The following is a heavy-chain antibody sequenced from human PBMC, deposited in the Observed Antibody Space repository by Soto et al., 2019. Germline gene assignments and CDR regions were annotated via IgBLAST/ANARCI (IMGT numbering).Heavy chain of an antibody. CDR3: ARGDSTDCSNGVCSFFYNHDMDV. D-gene: IGHD2-8*01. V-gene: IGHV1-2*04. Sequence: GASVKVSCKASGYSFTDYHIHWVRQAPGQGLEWLGRINPKSGGTSTAQKFQGWVTMTTDTSISTASMELARLTSDDTAIYYCARGDSTDCSNGVCSFFYNHDMDVWGQGTTVTVSS. CDR1: GYSFTDYH. J-gene: IGHJ6*02. CDR2: INPKSGGT.